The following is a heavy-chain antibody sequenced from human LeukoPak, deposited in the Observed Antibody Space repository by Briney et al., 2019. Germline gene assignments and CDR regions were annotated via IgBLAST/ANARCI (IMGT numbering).Heavy chain of an antibody. CDR2: ISAYNGNT. CDR3: ARVDWNYASRMLSY. V-gene: IGHV1-18*01. CDR1: GYTFTSYG. J-gene: IGHJ4*02. D-gene: IGHD1-7*01. Sequence: ASVKVSCKASGYTFTSYGISWVRQAPGQGLEWMGWISAYNGNTNYAQKLQCRVTMTTDTSTSTAYMELRSLRSDDTAVYYCARVDWNYASRMLSYWGQGTLVTVSS.